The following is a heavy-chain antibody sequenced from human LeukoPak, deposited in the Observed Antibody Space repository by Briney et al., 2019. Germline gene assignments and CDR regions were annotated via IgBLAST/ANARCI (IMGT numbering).Heavy chain of an antibody. J-gene: IGHJ4*02. D-gene: IGHD6-13*01. CDR1: GFTFSDYA. CDR3: AKDPVAAAPSGFDY. CDR2: TTGSSGDT. Sequence: GGTLRLSCAASGFTFSDYALSWVRQTPGKGLEWVAATTGSSGDTYHADSVKGRFAISRDNSKNTLYLQMNSLRAEDTALYYCAKDPVAAAPSGFDYWGQGTLVTVSS. V-gene: IGHV3-23*01.